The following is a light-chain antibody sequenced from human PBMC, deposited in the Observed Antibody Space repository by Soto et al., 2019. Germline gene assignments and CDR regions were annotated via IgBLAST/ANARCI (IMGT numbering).Light chain of an antibody. CDR1: QSVITSY. Sequence: EIVLTQSPGTLSLSPGERATLSCRASQSVITSYLAWYQQKPGQAPRLLIYDASNRATGIPARFSGTGSGTDFTLTISSLEPEDFAVYYCQHHSNWPITFGQGTRLEIK. CDR3: QHHSNWPIT. V-gene: IGKV3-11*01. CDR2: DAS. J-gene: IGKJ5*01.